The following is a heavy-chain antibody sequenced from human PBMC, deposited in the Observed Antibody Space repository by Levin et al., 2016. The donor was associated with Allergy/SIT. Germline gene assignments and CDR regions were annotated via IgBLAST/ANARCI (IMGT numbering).Heavy chain of an antibody. CDR3: ARGGCSGGSCYPDFFDY. J-gene: IGHJ4*02. Sequence: WVRQAPGQGLEWMGIINPSGGSTSYAQKFQGRVTMTRDTSTSTVYMELSSLRSEDTAVYYCARGGCSGGSCYPDFFDYWGQGTLVTVSS. CDR2: INPSGGST. D-gene: IGHD2-15*01. V-gene: IGHV1-46*01.